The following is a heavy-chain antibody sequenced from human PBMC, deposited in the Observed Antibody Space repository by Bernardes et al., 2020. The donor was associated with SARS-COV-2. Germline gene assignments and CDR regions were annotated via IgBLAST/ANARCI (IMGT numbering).Heavy chain of an antibody. CDR2: LFSRGYT. D-gene: IGHD3-22*01. J-gene: IGHJ3*01. Sequence: SETLSLTCSVSGDSFRSGGDYWSWIRQHPGKGLEWLGYLFSRGYTYYNPSLMNRVIISQDTSKNQFYLKVRSVTAADTAVYYCARDMNYFDTTGGHDAFDVWGPGTKVSVSS. CDR1: GDSFRSGGDY. CDR3: ARDMNYFDTTGGHDAFDV. V-gene: IGHV4-31*03.